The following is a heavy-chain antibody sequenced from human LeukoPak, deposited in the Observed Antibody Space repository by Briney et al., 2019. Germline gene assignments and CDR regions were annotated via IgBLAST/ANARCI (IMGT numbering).Heavy chain of an antibody. CDR1: GGSISSYY. V-gene: IGHV4-59*01. Sequence: PSETLSLTCTVSGGSISSYYWSWIRQPPGKGLEWIGYIYYSGSTNYNPSLKSRVTISVDTSKNQFSLKLSSVTAADTAVYYCARSRGYLFDYWFDPWGQGTLVTVSS. J-gene: IGHJ5*02. CDR3: ARSRGYLFDYWFDP. CDR2: IYYSGST. D-gene: IGHD2-21*01.